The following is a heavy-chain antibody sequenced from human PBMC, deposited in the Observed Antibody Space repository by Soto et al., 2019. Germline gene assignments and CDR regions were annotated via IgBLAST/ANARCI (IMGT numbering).Heavy chain of an antibody. J-gene: IGHJ6*02. CDR3: ASYEMLRGYYYYGLXX. Sequence: QVQLVQSGAEVKKPGSSVRVSCKASGGTFKNYGFSWVRQAPGHGLEWMGGIIPFFGTTNYAQNFQGRATITAVESTTTAYMELSSLRXXXTXXXXCASYEMLRGYYYYGLXXXGQGXTX. V-gene: IGHV1-69*01. CDR2: IIPFFGTT. D-gene: IGHD3-10*01. CDR1: GGTFKNYG.